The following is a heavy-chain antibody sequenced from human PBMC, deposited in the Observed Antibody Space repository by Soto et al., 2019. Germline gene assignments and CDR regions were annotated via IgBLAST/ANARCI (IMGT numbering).Heavy chain of an antibody. CDR3: AREYTYGSNFFDC. V-gene: IGHV4-31*03. J-gene: IGHJ4*02. CDR2: ISHSGST. Sequence: QVQLQESGPGLVKPSQTLSLTCTVSGGSISSAAYYWSWIRQHPGKGLEWSGYISHSGSTYYNPSLKSRVIISVDTSKTHFSLRLTSVTAADTAVYYCAREYTYGSNFFDCWGQGALVTVSS. D-gene: IGHD2-2*02. CDR1: GGSISSAAYY.